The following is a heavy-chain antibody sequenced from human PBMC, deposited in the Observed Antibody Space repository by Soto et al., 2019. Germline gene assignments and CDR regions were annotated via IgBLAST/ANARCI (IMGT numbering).Heavy chain of an antibody. Sequence: GGSLRLSCAASGFTFSSYAMSWVRQAPGKGLEWVSAISGSGGSTYYADSVKGRFTISRDNSKNTLYLQMNSLRAEDTAVYYCAKNRMGDLEWWAPDAFDIWGQGTMVTVSS. CDR3: AKNRMGDLEWWAPDAFDI. CDR2: ISGSGGST. CDR1: GFTFSSYA. D-gene: IGHD3-3*01. V-gene: IGHV3-23*01. J-gene: IGHJ3*02.